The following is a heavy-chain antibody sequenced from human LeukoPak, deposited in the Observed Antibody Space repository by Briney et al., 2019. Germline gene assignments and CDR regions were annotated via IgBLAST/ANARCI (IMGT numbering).Heavy chain of an antibody. J-gene: IGHJ3*02. Sequence: GGSLRLSCAASGFTFSSYWMSWVRQAPGKGLEWVANIKQDGSEKYYVDSVKGRFTISRDNAKNSLYLQMNSLRAEDTAVYYCARDDQEKQWWFGDSGAFDIWGQGTMVTVSS. CDR1: GFTFSSYW. V-gene: IGHV3-7*01. CDR3: ARDDQEKQWWFGDSGAFDI. D-gene: IGHD3-10*01. CDR2: IKQDGSEK.